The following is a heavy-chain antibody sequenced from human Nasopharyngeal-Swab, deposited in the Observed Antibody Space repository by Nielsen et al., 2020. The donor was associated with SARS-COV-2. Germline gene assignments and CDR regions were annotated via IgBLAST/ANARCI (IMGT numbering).Heavy chain of an antibody. V-gene: IGHV3-23*01. CDR2: ISGTGTGT. Sequence: GGSLRLSCAASGFTFSSYAMSWVRQAPGKGLERVSVISGTGTGTYYADSVKGRFTIPRDISKNTLYLQMNSLRAEDTAIYYCAKDLGVESPLWFDYWGQGTLLTVSS. D-gene: IGHD4-23*01. CDR3: AKDLGVESPLWFDY. J-gene: IGHJ4*02. CDR1: GFTFSSYA.